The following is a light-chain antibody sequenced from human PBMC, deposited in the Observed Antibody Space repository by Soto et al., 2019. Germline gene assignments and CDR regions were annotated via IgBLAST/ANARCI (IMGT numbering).Light chain of an antibody. CDR1: QSVSSY. J-gene: IGKJ1*01. Sequence: DIQMTQSPSSLPASVGDRVTITCRASQSVSSYLSWYQQKPGEAPRLLIYAASRLQSGVPSRFSASKSGTECTLTIDSLQPEDFATYYCLQSYSRVTFGQGTKVEIK. V-gene: IGKV1-39*01. CDR2: AAS. CDR3: LQSYSRVT.